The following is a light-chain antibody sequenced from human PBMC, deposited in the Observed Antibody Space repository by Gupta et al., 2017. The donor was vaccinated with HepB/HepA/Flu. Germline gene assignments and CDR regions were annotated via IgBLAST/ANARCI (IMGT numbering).Light chain of an antibody. V-gene: IGLV1-44*01. CDR3: AAWDDSLSGHWV. CDR2: SSD. J-gene: IGLJ3*02. Sequence: QSVLTQPPSASGIPGQRVTLSCSGSSSNNGSNTVTWYQQLPGTAPKLLIYSSDQRPSGVPDRFSGSRSGTSASLAISGLQSDDEADYYCAAWDDSLSGHWVFGGGTKLTVL. CDR1: SSNNGSNT.